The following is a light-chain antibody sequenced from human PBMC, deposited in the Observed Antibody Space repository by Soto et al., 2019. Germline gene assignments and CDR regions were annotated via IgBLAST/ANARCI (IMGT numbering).Light chain of an antibody. J-gene: IGLJ3*02. Sequence: QSVLTQPPSVSEAPRQRVTISCSGSSSNIGNNAVNWYQQLPGKAPKLLIYYDDLLPSGVSDRFSGSKSGTSASLAISGLQSEDEADYYCAVWDDSLNGQVFGGGTKVTVL. V-gene: IGLV1-36*01. CDR3: AVWDDSLNGQV. CDR2: YDD. CDR1: SSNIGNNA.